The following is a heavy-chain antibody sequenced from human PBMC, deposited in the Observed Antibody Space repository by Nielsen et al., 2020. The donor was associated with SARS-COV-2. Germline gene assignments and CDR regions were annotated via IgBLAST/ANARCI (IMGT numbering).Heavy chain of an antibody. CDR2: IKLDGSEK. CDR1: GFNFRGYW. J-gene: IGHJ4*02. D-gene: IGHD4-11*01. CDR3: ARDRHYTIPFDY. Sequence: GESLKISCVVSGFNFRGYWMTWVRQAPGKGLEWVGNIKLDGSEKYYVDSVKGRFTISRDNARNTLYLQMNSLRVEDTAVYYCARDRHYTIPFDYWGQGALVTVSA. V-gene: IGHV3-7*01.